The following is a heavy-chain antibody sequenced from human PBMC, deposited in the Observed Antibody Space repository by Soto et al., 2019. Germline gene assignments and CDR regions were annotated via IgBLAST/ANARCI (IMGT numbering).Heavy chain of an antibody. CDR2: ISSDGSTT. CDR3: ARESPPDY. J-gene: IGHJ4*02. Sequence: YWMHWVRQVPGKGLVWVSRISSDGSTTTYADSVKGRFTISRDNAKSTLYLQMNSLRAEDTAVYYCARESPPDYWGQGTLVTVSS. CDR1: YW. V-gene: IGHV3-74*01.